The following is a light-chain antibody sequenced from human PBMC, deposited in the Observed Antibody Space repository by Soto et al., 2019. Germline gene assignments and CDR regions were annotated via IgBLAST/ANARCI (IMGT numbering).Light chain of an antibody. CDR2: DTS. J-gene: IGKJ1*01. CDR1: QSVSSS. Sequence: EIVVTQSPATLSVSPGERVTLSCRASQSVSSSLAWYQQRPGQAPRLLIYDTSTRAAGIAARFSGSGSGTAFTLTISSLQSEDSAVYYCQQFCYSLWTFGQGIKVEIK. CDR3: QQFCYSLWT. V-gene: IGKV3-15*01.